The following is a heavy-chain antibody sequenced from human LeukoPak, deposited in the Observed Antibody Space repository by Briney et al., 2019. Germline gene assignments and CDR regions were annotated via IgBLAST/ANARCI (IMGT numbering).Heavy chain of an antibody. CDR1: GFTFSSYS. Sequence: PGGSLRLSCAASGFTFSSYSMNWVRQAPGKGLEWVSSISSSSSYIYYADSVKGRFIISRDKAKNSLYLQMNSLRAEDTAIYYCAREGMVATFDYWGQGTLVTVSS. D-gene: IGHD5-12*01. CDR2: ISSSSSYI. CDR3: AREGMVATFDY. V-gene: IGHV3-21*01. J-gene: IGHJ4*02.